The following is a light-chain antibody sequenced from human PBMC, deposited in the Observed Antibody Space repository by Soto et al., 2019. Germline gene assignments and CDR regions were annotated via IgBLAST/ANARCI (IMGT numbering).Light chain of an antibody. J-gene: IGLJ2*01. CDR2: DVN. CDR1: SSDVGGYNY. Sequence: QSALTQPASVSGSPGQSITISCTGTSSDVGGYNYVSWYQQHPGKAPKLMIYDVNNRPSGVSNRFSGSKSGNTASLTISGLQAEDEADYYCSSYTASSNSVVFGGGTKLTVL. CDR3: SSYTASSNSVV. V-gene: IGLV2-14*01.